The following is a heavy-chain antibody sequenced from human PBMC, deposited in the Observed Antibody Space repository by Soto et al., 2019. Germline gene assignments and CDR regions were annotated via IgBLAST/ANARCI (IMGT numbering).Heavy chain of an antibody. V-gene: IGHV6-1*01. J-gene: IGHJ6*02. D-gene: IGHD6-13*01. CDR1: GDSVSSNSAA. Sequence: SQTLSLTCAISGDSVSSNSAAWNWIRQSPSRGLEWLGRTYYRSKWYNDYPVSVKSRITINPDTSKNQFSLQLNSVTPKDTAVYYCARDPGGGSSWYYYYYGMDVWGQGTTVTVSS. CDR2: TYYRSKWYN. CDR3: ARDPGGGSSWYYYYYGMDV.